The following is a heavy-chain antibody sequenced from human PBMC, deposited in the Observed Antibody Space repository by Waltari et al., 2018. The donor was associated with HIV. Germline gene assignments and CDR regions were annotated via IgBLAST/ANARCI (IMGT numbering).Heavy chain of an antibody. CDR3: ARNLEVAAAGGGVDY. V-gene: IGHV3-74*01. CDR1: GFTFSSYW. Sequence: EVQLVESGGGLVQPGGSLRLSCAASGFTFSSYWMHWVRQAPGKGLVGVYRINSDGSSTSYADSVKGRFTISRDNAKNTLYLQMNSLRAEDTAVYYCARNLEVAAAGGGVDYWGQGTLVTVSS. D-gene: IGHD6-13*01. J-gene: IGHJ4*02. CDR2: INSDGSST.